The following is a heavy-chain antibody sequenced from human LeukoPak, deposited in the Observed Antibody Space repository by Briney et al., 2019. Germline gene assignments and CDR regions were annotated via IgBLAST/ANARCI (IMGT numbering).Heavy chain of an antibody. V-gene: IGHV3-74*01. Sequence: GGSLRLSCAASGFTFSAYWMHWVRQTPGKGLVWVSHISSDGSTTTYADSVKGRFTISRDNAKNTLYLQMNSLRAEDTAVYYCARDWPGEDILTGPEAFDIWGQGTMVTVSS. J-gene: IGHJ3*02. CDR3: ARDWPGEDILTGPEAFDI. CDR2: ISSDGSTT. D-gene: IGHD3-9*01. CDR1: GFTFSAYW.